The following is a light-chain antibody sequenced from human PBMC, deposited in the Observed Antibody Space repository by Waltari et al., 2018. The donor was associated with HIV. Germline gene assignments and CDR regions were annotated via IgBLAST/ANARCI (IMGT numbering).Light chain of an antibody. J-gene: IGKJ1*01. CDR1: QSVLYSSNNKNC. CDR2: GAS. CDR3: QQYYSTPPT. V-gene: IGKV4-1*01. Sequence: DIVMTQSPDSLAVPLGGRATINRKSTQSVLYSSNNKNCLAWYQQKPEQPPKLLIDGASTRESGVPDRISGSGSGTDFTLTISSLQAEDVAVYYCQQYYSTPPTFGQGTKVEIK.